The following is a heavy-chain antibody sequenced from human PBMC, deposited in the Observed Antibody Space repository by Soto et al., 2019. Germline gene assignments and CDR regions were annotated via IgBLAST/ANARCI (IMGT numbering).Heavy chain of an antibody. Sequence: EVQLLGSGGGSVQPGGSLRLSCAASGFTFSNYGMTWVRQAPGKGLEWLSATSDGSTFYRESVKGRFTMSRDDSINMLFLRMSSLRAEDTATYYCARLVHGTWFGDYWGQGGLASISS. CDR2: TSDGST. CDR1: GFTFSNYG. CDR3: ARLVHGTWFGDY. D-gene: IGHD3-16*01. J-gene: IGHJ4*02. V-gene: IGHV3-23*01.